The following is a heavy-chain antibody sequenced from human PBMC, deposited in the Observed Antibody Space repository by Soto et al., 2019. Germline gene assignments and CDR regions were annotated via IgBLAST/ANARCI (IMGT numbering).Heavy chain of an antibody. Sequence: QVQLQESGPGLVKPSETLSLTCTVSGGSITNYFWSWIRQPPGKGLEWIGYIYYTGSTNYNPSLRSRVTISVDTSKKQLSLKLSSVTAADTADYYCARHGGGGSGWYDYWGQGTPVAVSP. J-gene: IGHJ4*02. V-gene: IGHV4-59*08. CDR1: GGSITNYF. D-gene: IGHD6-19*01. CDR2: IYYTGST. CDR3: ARHGGGGSGWYDY.